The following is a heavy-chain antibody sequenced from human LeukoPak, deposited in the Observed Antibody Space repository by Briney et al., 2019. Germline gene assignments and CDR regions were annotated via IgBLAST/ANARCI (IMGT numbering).Heavy chain of an antibody. D-gene: IGHD3-10*01. V-gene: IGHV3-11*01. CDR1: GFTFSDYY. CDR3: AKDYYGSGSPSYFDY. CDR2: ISSSGSTI. Sequence: PGGSLRLSCAASGFTFSDYYMSWIRQAPGKGLEWVSYISSSGSTIYYADSVKGRFTISRDNAKNSLYLQMNSLRAEDTAVYYCAKDYYGSGSPSYFDYWGQGTLVTVSS. J-gene: IGHJ4*02.